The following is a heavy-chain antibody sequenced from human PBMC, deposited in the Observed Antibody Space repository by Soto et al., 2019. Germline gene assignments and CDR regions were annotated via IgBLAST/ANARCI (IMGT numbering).Heavy chain of an antibody. CDR3: ARVRRITIFGVVIIRHYGMDV. CDR1: GYTFTSYA. J-gene: IGHJ6*02. V-gene: IGHV1-3*01. D-gene: IGHD3-3*01. Sequence: ASVKVSCKASGYTFTSYAMHWVRQAPGQRLERMGWINAGNGNTKYSQKFQGRVTITRDTSASTAYMELSSLRSEDTAVYYCARVRRITIFGVVIIRHYGMDVWGQGTTVTVSS. CDR2: INAGNGNT.